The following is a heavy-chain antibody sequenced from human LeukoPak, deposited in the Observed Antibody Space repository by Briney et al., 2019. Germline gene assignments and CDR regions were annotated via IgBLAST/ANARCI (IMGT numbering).Heavy chain of an antibody. V-gene: IGHV4-59*01. J-gene: IGHJ4*02. Sequence: PSETLSLTCTVSGGSISSYYWSWIRQPPGKGLEWIGYIYYSGSTNYNPSLKSRVTISVDTSKNQFSLKLSSVTAADTAVYYCARAIIAAAGSFDYWGQGTLVTVSS. CDR1: GGSISSYY. D-gene: IGHD6-13*01. CDR3: ARAIIAAAGSFDY. CDR2: IYYSGST.